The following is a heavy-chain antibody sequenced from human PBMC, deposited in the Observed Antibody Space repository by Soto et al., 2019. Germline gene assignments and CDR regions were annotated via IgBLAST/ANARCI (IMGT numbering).Heavy chain of an antibody. J-gene: IGHJ4*02. CDR1: GSSISSNY. CDR2: IFYSGST. V-gene: IGHV4-59*08. Sequence: PSETLSLTCTVSGSSISSNYWSWIRQPPGKGLEWIGYIFYSGSTNYNPSLKSRVTISVDTSKNQFSLKLSSVTAADTAVYYCARGPSWYDYWGQGTLVTVSS. D-gene: IGHD6-13*01. CDR3: ARGPSWYDY.